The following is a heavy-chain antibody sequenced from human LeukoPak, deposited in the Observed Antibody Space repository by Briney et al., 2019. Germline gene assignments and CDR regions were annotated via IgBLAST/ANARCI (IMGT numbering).Heavy chain of an antibody. J-gene: IGHJ2*01. CDR3: ARIITAAAGRYFDL. CDR1: GGSITSSTHY. D-gene: IGHD6-13*01. CDR2: IYYTGSPT. V-gene: IGHV4-39*07. Sequence: SETLSLTCTVSGGSITSSTHYWGWIRQPPGKGLEWIGTIYYTGSPTFYNPSLKSRLTISVDTSKSHFSLKLTSVTAADTAVYYCARIITAAAGRYFDLWGRGTLVTVSS.